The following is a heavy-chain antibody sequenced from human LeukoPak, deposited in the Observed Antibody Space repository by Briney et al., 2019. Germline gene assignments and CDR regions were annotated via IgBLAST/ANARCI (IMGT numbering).Heavy chain of an antibody. V-gene: IGHV1-2*02. CDR3: ARLFRDGYSGYDYRGGPQHIDY. D-gene: IGHD5-12*01. CDR1: GYTFTGYY. CDR2: INPNSGGT. J-gene: IGHJ4*02. Sequence: GASVKVSCKASGYTFTGYYMHWVRQAPGQGLEWMGWINPNSGGTNFAQNFQGRVTMTRDTSISTAYMELSRLRSDDTAMYYCARLFRDGYSGYDYRGGPQHIDYWGQGTLVTVSS.